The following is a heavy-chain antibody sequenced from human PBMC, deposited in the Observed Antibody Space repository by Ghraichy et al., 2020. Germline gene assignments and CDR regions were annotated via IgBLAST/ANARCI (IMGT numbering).Heavy chain of an antibody. J-gene: IGHJ1*01. CDR3: AKDPVVVVAATRYFQH. D-gene: IGHD2-15*01. CDR1: GFTFSSYA. V-gene: IGHV3-23*01. Sequence: GGSLRLSCAASGFTFSSYAMSWVRQAPGKGLEWVSAISGSGGSTYYADSVKGRFTISRDNSKNTLYLQMNSLVAEDTAVYYCAKDPVVVVAATRYFQHWGQCTLVTVSS. CDR2: ISGSGGST.